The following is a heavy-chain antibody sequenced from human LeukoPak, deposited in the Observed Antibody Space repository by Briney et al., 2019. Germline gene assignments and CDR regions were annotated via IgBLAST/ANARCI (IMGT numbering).Heavy chain of an antibody. J-gene: IGHJ5*02. CDR1: GFTFSSYA. Sequence: GGSLRLSSAASGFTFSSYAMHWVRQAPGKGLEWVAVISYDGSNKYYADSVKGRFTISRDNSKNTLYLQMNSLRAEDTAVYYCARANEVAGRGVGWFDPWGQGTLVTVSS. CDR3: ARANEVAGRGVGWFDP. V-gene: IGHV3-30-3*01. D-gene: IGHD6-19*01. CDR2: ISYDGSNK.